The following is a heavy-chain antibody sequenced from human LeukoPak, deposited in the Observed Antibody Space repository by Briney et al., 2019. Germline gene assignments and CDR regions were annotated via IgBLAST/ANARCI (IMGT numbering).Heavy chain of an antibody. D-gene: IGHD1-26*01. CDR3: AKDTVGATVFDY. CDR1: GFTFSSYG. Sequence: GRSLRLSCAASGFTFSSYGMHWVRQAPGKGLEWVAVISYDGSNKYYADSVKGRFTISRDNSKNTLYLQMNSLRAEDTAVYYCAKDTVGATVFDYWGQGTLVTVSS. V-gene: IGHV3-30*18. J-gene: IGHJ4*02. CDR2: ISYDGSNK.